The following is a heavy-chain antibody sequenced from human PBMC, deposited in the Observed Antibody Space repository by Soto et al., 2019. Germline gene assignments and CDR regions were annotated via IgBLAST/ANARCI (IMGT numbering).Heavy chain of an antibody. J-gene: IGHJ3*02. D-gene: IGHD3-10*01. CDR3: AKDMALVRGVILKAFDI. CDR1: GFTFDDYA. V-gene: IGHV3-9*01. Sequence: GGSQRVSCTPSGFTFDDYARHWVRQATGRGLEWVSGISWNSGSIGYADSVKGRFTISRDNAKNSLYLQMNSLRAEDTALYYCAKDMALVRGVILKAFDIWGQGTMVTVSS. CDR2: ISWNSGSI.